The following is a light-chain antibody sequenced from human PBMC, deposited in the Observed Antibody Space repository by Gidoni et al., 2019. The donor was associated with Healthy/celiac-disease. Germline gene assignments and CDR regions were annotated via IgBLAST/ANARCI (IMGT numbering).Light chain of an antibody. V-gene: IGKV3-15*01. Sequence: EILMTQSPATLSVSPGERATLSCRASQSVSSNLAWYQQKPGQAPRLLIYGASTRATGIPARFSGSGSGTEFTLTISSLQSEDLAVYYCQQYNNWPPLTCXGXTKVEIK. CDR3: QQYNNWPPLT. J-gene: IGKJ4*01. CDR1: QSVSSN. CDR2: GAS.